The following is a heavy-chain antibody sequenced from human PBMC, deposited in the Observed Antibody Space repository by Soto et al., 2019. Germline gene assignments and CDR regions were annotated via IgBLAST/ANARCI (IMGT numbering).Heavy chain of an antibody. V-gene: IGHV4-59*08. J-gene: IGHJ6*03. CDR3: ASTNGQWRLGYYYYYMDV. D-gene: IGHD6-19*01. CDR2: IYYSGST. Sequence: SETLSLTCTVSGGSISSYYWSWIRQPPGKGLEWIGYIYYSGSTNYNPSLKSRVTISVDTSKNQFSLKLSSVTAADTAVYYCASTNGQWRLGYYYYYMDVWGKGTTVTVSS. CDR1: GGSISSYY.